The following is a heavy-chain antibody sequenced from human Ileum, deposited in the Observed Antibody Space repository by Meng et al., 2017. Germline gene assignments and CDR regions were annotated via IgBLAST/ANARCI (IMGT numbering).Heavy chain of an antibody. V-gene: IGHV4-39*07. CDR1: GASMTTNNYY. D-gene: IGHD3-10*01. Sequence: QGRLQVSCPRRVKPSEILSLTCAVSGASMTTNNYYWAWIRQPPGKGLEWIGSISFDGNIYYNPSLKSRVTMSIDTSQNYFFLNLTSVTAADTAVYYCVRESGFNYYGSGRLGPWGQGTLVTVSS. J-gene: IGHJ5*02. CDR3: VRESGFNYYGSGRLGP. CDR2: ISFDGNI.